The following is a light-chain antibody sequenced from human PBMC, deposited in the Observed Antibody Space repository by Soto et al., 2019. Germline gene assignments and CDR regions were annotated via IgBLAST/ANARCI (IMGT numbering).Light chain of an antibody. CDR3: TAYTSSDTLV. CDR1: SSDVGGYNY. J-gene: IGLJ2*01. Sequence: QSALTQPASVSGSPGQSITISCTGTSSDVGGYNYVSWYQHHPGKAPKMMIYDVNHRPSGVSNRFSGSKSGNTASLTIAGLQAEDEADYYFTAYTSSDTLVFGGGTKRTVL. CDR2: DVN. V-gene: IGLV2-14*03.